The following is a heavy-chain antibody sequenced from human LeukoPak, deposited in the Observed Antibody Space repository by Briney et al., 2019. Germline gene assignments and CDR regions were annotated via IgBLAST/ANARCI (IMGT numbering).Heavy chain of an antibody. V-gene: IGHV3-48*01. D-gene: IGHD2-8*01. CDR2: INSGSTTI. Sequence: GGSLRLSCAASGFPFNSYSMNWVRQAPGKGLEWVSYINSGSTTIYSADSVKGRFAISRDNAKNSLFLQMNSLRAEDTAVYYCARSQTSNRYFDLWGRGTLVTVSS. J-gene: IGHJ2*01. CDR1: GFPFNSYS. CDR3: ARSQTSNRYFDL.